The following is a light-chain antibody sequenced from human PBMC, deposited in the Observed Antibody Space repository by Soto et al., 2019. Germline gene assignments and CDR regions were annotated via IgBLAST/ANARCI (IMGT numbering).Light chain of an antibody. V-gene: IGKV1-12*01. CDR2: VAS. Sequence: DIQLTQSPSSVSASVGDRVTITCRESQDIGTWLAWYQQKPGKAPKLLIYVASNLQSGVPSRFSGAGSGTDFNLTITSLQPEDFATFHCQQADSFPFTFGPGTKVDFK. CDR1: QDIGTW. J-gene: IGKJ3*01. CDR3: QQADSFPFT.